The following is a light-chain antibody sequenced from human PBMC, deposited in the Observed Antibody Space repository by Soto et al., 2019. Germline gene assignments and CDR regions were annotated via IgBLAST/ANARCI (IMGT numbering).Light chain of an antibody. CDR3: QQRASWPFT. Sequence: EVVMTQSPATLSLSPGDAATLSCRAGHDVSVSLVWYQQRPGQAPRLLIHAASNRATGIPARFSGSGSGTDFTLIIGSLQPEDSALYYCQQRASWPFTLGQGTKVEI. V-gene: IGKV3-11*01. CDR2: AAS. J-gene: IGKJ2*01. CDR1: HDVSVS.